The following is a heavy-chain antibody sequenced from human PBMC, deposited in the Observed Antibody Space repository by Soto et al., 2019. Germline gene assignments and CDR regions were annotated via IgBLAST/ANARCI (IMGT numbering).Heavy chain of an antibody. Sequence: QVELVQSGAEVKKPGSSVKVSCKASGGSFSRYAINWVRQAPGQGLEWMGRIIPILGKANYAQEFQGRVTITADKSTATAYMELSSLRSEDTAVYYCARGSENGMDVWGQGTTVTVSS. V-gene: IGHV1-69*04. CDR1: GGSFSRYA. CDR2: IIPILGKA. CDR3: ARGSENGMDV. J-gene: IGHJ6*02.